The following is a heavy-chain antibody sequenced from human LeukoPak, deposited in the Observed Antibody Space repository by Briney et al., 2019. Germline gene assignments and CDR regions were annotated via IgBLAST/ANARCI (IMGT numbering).Heavy chain of an antibody. CDR1: GFTFSRFW. J-gene: IGHJ4*02. CDR2: IKPDGSEK. Sequence: PGGSLRLSCAGSGFTFSRFWMGWVRKAPGKGLEWVANIKPDGSEKNYVNSVKGRFTISRDNAKNSLYLQLNSLRAEDTAVYYCARITGIAAAGDYWGQGTLVTVSS. CDR3: ARITGIAAAGDY. D-gene: IGHD6-13*01. V-gene: IGHV3-7*04.